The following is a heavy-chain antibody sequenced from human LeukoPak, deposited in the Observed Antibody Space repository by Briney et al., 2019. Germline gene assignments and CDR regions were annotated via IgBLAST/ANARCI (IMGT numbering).Heavy chain of an antibody. CDR3: ARDRGIAVAGPKRVHYFDY. CDR2: IWYDGSNK. V-gene: IGHV3-33*01. D-gene: IGHD6-19*01. Sequence: GRSLRLSCAASGFTFSSYGMHWVRQAPGKGLEWVAVIWYDGSNKYYADSVKGRFTISRDNSKNTLYLQMNSLRVEDTAVYYCARDRGIAVAGPKRVHYFDYWGQGTLVTVSS. J-gene: IGHJ4*02. CDR1: GFTFSSYG.